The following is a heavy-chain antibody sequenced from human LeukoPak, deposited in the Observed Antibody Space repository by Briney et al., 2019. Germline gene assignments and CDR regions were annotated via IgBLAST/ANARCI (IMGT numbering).Heavy chain of an antibody. D-gene: IGHD3-22*01. V-gene: IGHV4-59*04. CDR3: ARTYYYDSSGYYFPGAFDI. CDR2: IYYSGST. CDR1: GGSISSYY. J-gene: IGHJ3*02. Sequence: SETLSLTCTVSGGSISSYYWSWIRQPPGKGLEWIGYIYYSGSTYYNPSLKSRVTMSVDTSKNQFSLKLSSVTAVDTAVYYCARTYYYDSSGYYFPGAFDIWGQGTMVTVSS.